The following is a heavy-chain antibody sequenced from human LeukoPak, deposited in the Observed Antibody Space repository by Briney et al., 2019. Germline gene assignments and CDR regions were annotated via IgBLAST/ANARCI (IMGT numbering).Heavy chain of an antibody. CDR3: AREGSVGASSMDV. V-gene: IGHV4-59*01. CDR1: GGSISSYY. J-gene: IGHJ6*03. D-gene: IGHD2-15*01. Sequence: PSETLSLTCTVSGGSISSYYWSWIRQPPGKGLEWIGYIYYSGSTNYNPSLKSRVTISVDTSKNQFSLKLSSVTAADTAVYYCAREGSVGASSMDVWGKGTTVTVSS. CDR2: IYYSGST.